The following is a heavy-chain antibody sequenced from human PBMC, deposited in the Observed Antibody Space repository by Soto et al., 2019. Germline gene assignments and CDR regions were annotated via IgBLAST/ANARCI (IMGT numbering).Heavy chain of an antibody. CDR2: IYYSGST. Sequence: SETLSLTYTVSGGSISSYYWSWIRQPPGKGLEWIGYIYYSGSTNYNPSLKSRVTISVDTSKDQFSLKLSSVTAADTAVYCCARGGIVYYYYYYMDVWGKGTTVTVSS. CDR3: ARGGIVYYYYYYMDV. V-gene: IGHV4-59*01. J-gene: IGHJ6*03. D-gene: IGHD1-26*01. CDR1: GGSISSYY.